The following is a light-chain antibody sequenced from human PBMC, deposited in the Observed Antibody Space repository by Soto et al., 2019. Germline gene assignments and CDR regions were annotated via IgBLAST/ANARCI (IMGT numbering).Light chain of an antibody. CDR1: SSDVGNYNY. V-gene: IGLV2-8*01. J-gene: IGLJ2*01. CDR2: EVS. CDR3: SSYAGSNIFVV. Sequence: QSALTQPPSASGSPGQSVTISCTGTSSDVGNYNYVSWYQQHPGKAPKLMIYEVSRRASGVSDRFSGSKSGNTASLTVSGLQAEDEADYYCSSYAGSNIFVVFGGGTQLTVL.